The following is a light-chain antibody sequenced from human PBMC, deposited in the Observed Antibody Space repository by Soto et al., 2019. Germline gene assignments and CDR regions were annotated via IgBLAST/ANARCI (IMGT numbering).Light chain of an antibody. J-gene: IGLJ1*01. CDR2: EVV. CDR3: KSYAGSNTYG. CDR1: KNDIGVYDF. V-gene: IGLV2-8*01. Sequence: QSALTQPPPASGSPGQSVTISCTGTKNDIGVYDFVSWYQHHPGKAPRLIIYEVVQRPSGVPDRFSGSKSGNTASLTVSGLQAADEADYFCKSYAGSNTYGFGSGTKLTVL.